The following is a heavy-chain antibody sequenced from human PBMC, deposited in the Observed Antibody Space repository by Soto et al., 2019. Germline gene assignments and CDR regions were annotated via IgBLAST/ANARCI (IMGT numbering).Heavy chain of an antibody. CDR2: INPNSGGT. V-gene: IGHV1-2*02. Sequence: QVQLVQSGAEVKKPGASVKVSCKASGYTFTGHYMHWVRQAPGQGLEWMGWINPNSGGTNYAQKFQGRVTLTRDTSISTAYMELSRLRYDDTAVYYCARGRLVRGVKRLDWFDPWGQGTLVTVSS. J-gene: IGHJ5*02. D-gene: IGHD3-10*01. CDR3: ARGRLVRGVKRLDWFDP. CDR1: GYTFTGHY.